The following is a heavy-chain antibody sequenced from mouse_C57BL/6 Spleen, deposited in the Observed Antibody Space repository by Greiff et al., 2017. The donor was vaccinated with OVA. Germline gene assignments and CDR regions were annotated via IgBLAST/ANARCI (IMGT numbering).Heavy chain of an antibody. V-gene: IGHV2-2*01. CDR1: GFSLTSYG. J-gene: IGHJ3*01. CDR2: IWSGGST. CDR3: ARGPSTMVTTGFAY. D-gene: IGHD2-2*01. Sequence: QVQLKESGPGLVQPSQSLSITCTVSGFSLTSYGVHWVRQSPGKGLEWLGVIWSGGSTDYNAAFISRLSISKDNSKSQVFFKMNSLQAYDTVIYYCARGPSTMVTTGFAYWGQGTLVTVSA.